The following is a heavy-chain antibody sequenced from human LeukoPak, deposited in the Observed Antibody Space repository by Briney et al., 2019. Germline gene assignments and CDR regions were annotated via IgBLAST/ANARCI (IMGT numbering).Heavy chain of an antibody. D-gene: IGHD2-21*01. Sequence: GGSLRLSCTASEFTFSSYWMSWVRQAPGKGLEWVANIKQDGSEKDYVDSVKGRFTISRDNAKNSLYLQMNSLRAEDTAVYYCARYRGGDCYGMDVWGQGTTVTVSS. CDR1: EFTFSSYW. V-gene: IGHV3-7*01. J-gene: IGHJ6*02. CDR3: ARYRGGDCYGMDV. CDR2: IKQDGSEK.